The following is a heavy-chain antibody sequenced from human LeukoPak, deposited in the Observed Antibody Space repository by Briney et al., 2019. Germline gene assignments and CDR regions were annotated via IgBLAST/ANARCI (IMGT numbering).Heavy chain of an antibody. J-gene: IGHJ6*02. CDR2: INPNSGGT. D-gene: IGHD3-10*01. CDR1: GYTFTGYY. Sequence: ASVKVSCKASGYTFTGYYMHWVRQAPGQGLEWMGWINPNSGGTNYAQKFQGRVTMTRDTSISTAYMELSSLRSEDTAVYYCASPGGLWFGEFPDYYYYYGMDVWGQGTTVTVSS. V-gene: IGHV1-2*02. CDR3: ASPGGLWFGEFPDYYYYYGMDV.